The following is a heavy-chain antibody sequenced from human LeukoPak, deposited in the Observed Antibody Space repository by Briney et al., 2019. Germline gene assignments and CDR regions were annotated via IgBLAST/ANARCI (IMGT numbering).Heavy chain of an antibody. V-gene: IGHV4-34*01. Sequence: PSETLSLTCAVYGGSFSGYHWSWIRQPPGEGLEWIGEIDHSGGTNHNPSLKSRVTLSVDRSKSQLSLRLNSVTAADTALYYCARAYGGRFDYWGHGALVTVSS. J-gene: IGHJ4*01. CDR3: ARAYGGRFDY. CDR1: GGSFSGYH. CDR2: IDHSGGT. D-gene: IGHD4-23*01.